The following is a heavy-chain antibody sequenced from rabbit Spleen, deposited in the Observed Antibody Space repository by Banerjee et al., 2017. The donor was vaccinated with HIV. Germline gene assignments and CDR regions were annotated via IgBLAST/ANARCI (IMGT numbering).Heavy chain of an antibody. V-gene: IGHV1S40*01. Sequence: QSLEESGGDLVKPGASLTLTCTASGFSFSSDYDMSWVRQAPGKGLEWIGCIYTGSGGTYYASWAKGRFTISKTSSTVDLKMTSLTAADTATYFCARQTGDAWYAGGLWGPGTLVTVS. J-gene: IGHJ4*01. CDR2: IYTGSGGT. CDR3: ARQTGDAWYAGGL. CDR1: GFSFSSDYD. D-gene: IGHD4-2*01.